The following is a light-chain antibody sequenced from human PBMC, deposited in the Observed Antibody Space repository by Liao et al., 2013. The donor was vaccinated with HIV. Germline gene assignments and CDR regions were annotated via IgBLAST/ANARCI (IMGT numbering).Light chain of an antibody. CDR1: NIGSKS. Sequence: SYVLTQPPSVSVAPGKTARITCGGKNIGSKSVHWYQQKPGQAPLLVIYYDTDRPSGIPERFSGSNSGHTATLTISGTQAIDEADYYCQAWDSSTVVFGGGTKLTV. CDR2: YDT. V-gene: IGLV3-21*01. CDR3: QAWDSSTVV. J-gene: IGLJ2*01.